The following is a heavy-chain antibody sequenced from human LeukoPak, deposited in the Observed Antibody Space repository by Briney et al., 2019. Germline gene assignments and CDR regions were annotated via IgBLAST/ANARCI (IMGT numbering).Heavy chain of an antibody. CDR2: ISYDGSNK. J-gene: IGHJ4*02. D-gene: IGHD3-10*01. V-gene: IGHV3-30-3*01. CDR1: GFTLSDYA. CDR3: ARGSLLRGPDY. Sequence: GGSLRLSCAASGFTLSDYATHWVRQAPGKGLDWVALISYDGSNKNYADSVKGRFTISRDNSKNTFYLQMNSLRPEDTAMYFCARGSLLRGPDYWGQGALVTVSS.